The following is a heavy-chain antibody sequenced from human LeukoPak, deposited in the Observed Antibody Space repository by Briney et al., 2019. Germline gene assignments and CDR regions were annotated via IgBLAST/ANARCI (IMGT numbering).Heavy chain of an antibody. V-gene: IGHV3-7*04. Sequence: GGSLRLSCAASGFPFSSRWMSWVRQAPGKGLEWVANIKADGSEKYYVDSVKGRFTVSRDNAKNSLFLQMNSLRAENTGLYYCARYCGGGSCFDYWGRGTLVTVSS. CDR1: GFPFSSRW. CDR3: ARYCGGGSCFDY. D-gene: IGHD2-15*01. J-gene: IGHJ4*02. CDR2: IKADGSEK.